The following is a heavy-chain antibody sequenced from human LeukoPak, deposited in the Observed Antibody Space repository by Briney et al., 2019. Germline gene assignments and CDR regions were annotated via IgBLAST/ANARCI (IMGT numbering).Heavy chain of an antibody. CDR1: GFTVSSNY. J-gene: IGHJ4*02. CDR3: AQLVGYSYGEGYYFDY. Sequence: GGSLRLSCAASGFTVSSNYMSWVRQAPGKGLEWVSAISGSGGSTYYADSVKGRLTISRDNSKNTLYLQMNSLRAEDTAVYYCAQLVGYSYGEGYYFDYWGQGTLVTVSS. D-gene: IGHD5-18*01. CDR2: ISGSGGST. V-gene: IGHV3-23*01.